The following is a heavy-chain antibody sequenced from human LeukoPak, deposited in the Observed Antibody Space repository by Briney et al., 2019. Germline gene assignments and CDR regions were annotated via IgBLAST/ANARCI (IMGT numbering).Heavy chain of an antibody. V-gene: IGHV4-39*01. J-gene: IGHJ6*03. CDR2: IYYSGST. D-gene: IGHD3-22*01. Sequence: SETLSLTCIASGGSISSSGYYWGWIRQPPGKGLEWIGNIYYSGSTYYNPSLKSRVTIAVDTSKNQFSLKLSSVTAADTAVYYCTRQDTMIVVFSTPNYYYYMDVWGKGTTVTVSS. CDR3: TRQDTMIVVFSTPNYYYYMDV. CDR1: GGSISSSGYY.